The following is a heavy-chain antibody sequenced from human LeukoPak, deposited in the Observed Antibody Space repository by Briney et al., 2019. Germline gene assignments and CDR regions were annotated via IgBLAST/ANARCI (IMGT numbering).Heavy chain of an antibody. Sequence: ASVKVSCKASGYTFTSYGISWVRQAPGQGLEWMGWISAYNGNTNYAQKLQGRVTMTTDTSTSTAYMELRSLRSDDTAVYYCEVSRDGYNFDYWGQGTLVTVSS. V-gene: IGHV1-18*01. J-gene: IGHJ4*02. D-gene: IGHD5-24*01. CDR2: ISAYNGNT. CDR1: GYTFTSYG. CDR3: EVSRDGYNFDY.